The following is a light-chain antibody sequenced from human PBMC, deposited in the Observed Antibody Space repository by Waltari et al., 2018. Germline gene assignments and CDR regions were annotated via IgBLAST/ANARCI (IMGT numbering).Light chain of an antibody. CDR2: DND. CDR1: NSNIGNNY. CDR3: GTWDSGLSTWV. J-gene: IGLJ3*02. Sequence: QSVLTQPPSVSAAPGQMVTISCSGSNSNIGNNYVSWYQQLPGTAPKLLIYDNDKRHSAVPDRFSGSKSATSATLAITGLRTGDAADYYCGTWDSGLSTWVFGGGTKLTVL. V-gene: IGLV1-51*01.